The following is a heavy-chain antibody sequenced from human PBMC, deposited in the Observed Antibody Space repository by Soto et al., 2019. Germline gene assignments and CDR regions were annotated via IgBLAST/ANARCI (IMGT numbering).Heavy chain of an antibody. V-gene: IGHV4-59*08. CDR3: ARTVLGPDLLADSFVDYYYYMDV. Sequence: SETLSLTFTVSGCSISNFYWSWIRQPPGKGLEWIGYVYDTGSTSYNPSLKRRVTFSADSSRGQFSLRLNSVPAADTAVYYCARTVLGPDLLADSFVDYYYYMDVWGQGTTVTVSS. CDR1: GCSISNFY. CDR2: VYDTGST. J-gene: IGHJ6*03. D-gene: IGHD3-9*01.